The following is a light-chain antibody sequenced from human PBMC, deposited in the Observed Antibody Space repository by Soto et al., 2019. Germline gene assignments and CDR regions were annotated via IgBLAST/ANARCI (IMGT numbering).Light chain of an antibody. CDR3: CSYAGSSTPVV. Sequence: QSALTQPASVSGSPGQSITISCTGTSSDVGGYNLVSCYQQHPGKAPKLMIYEVSRRPSGVSNRFSGSKSGNTASLTISGLQSEDEADYYCCSYAGSSTPVVFGGGTKLTVL. CDR1: SSDVGGYNL. J-gene: IGLJ2*01. CDR2: EVS. V-gene: IGLV2-23*02.